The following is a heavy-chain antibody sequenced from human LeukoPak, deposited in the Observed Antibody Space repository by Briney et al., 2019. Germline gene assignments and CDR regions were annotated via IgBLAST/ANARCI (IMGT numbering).Heavy chain of an antibody. V-gene: IGHV4-59*01. D-gene: IGHD3-16*01. CDR2: IYSSGST. CDR1: GGSFSGYY. CDR3: ARDPSTFYFDY. Sequence: SETLSLTCAVYGGSFSGYYWSWSRQPPGKGLEWIGYIYSSGSTDYSPSLKSRVTISVDTSKSQFSLKLSSVTAADTAIYYCARDPSTFYFDYWGQGALVTVSS. J-gene: IGHJ4*02.